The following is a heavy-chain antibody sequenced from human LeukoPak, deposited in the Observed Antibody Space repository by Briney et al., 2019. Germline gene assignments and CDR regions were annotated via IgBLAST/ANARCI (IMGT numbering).Heavy chain of an antibody. CDR2: IYHSGST. Sequence: SETLSLTCTVSGGSISSSSYYWGWIRQPPGKGLDWIGNIYHSGSTYYNPSLKSRVTISVDTSKNQFSLKVRSVTAADTAVYYCARAAAKLSYMDVWGKGTTVTVSS. J-gene: IGHJ6*03. CDR3: ARAAAKLSYMDV. V-gene: IGHV4-39*07. CDR1: GGSISSSSYY. D-gene: IGHD6-25*01.